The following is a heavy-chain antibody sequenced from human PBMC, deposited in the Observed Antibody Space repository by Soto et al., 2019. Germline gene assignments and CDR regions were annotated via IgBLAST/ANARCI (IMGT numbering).Heavy chain of an antibody. CDR1: GFTFTNAW. Sequence: RGSLRLSCAASGFTFTNAWMSWFRQAPGKGLEWVGRIKSKTNGGTTDYAAPVKGRFAISRDDSRYTVYLQMNSLRTEDTAVYYCTTDDPINKNWGQGTLVTVSS. CDR3: TTDDPINKN. J-gene: IGHJ1*01. V-gene: IGHV3-15*05. CDR2: IKSKTNGGTT.